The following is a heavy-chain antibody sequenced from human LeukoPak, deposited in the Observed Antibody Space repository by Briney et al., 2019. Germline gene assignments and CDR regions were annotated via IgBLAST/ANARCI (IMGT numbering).Heavy chain of an antibody. CDR2: INPNGGNT. Sequence: ASVKVSCKASGYTFTNFHWVRQAPGQGLEWVGLINPNGGNTGYAQRFQGRVTVTTDTSTSTVFMELNSLQSEDTAVYYCARERRAWGEDFWGQGTLVTVSS. J-gene: IGHJ4*02. D-gene: IGHD3-16*01. V-gene: IGHV1-46*01. CDR1: GYTFTN. CDR3: ARERRAWGEDF.